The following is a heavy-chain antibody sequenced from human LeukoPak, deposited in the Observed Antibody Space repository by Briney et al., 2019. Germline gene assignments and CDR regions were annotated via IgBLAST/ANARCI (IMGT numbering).Heavy chain of an antibody. V-gene: IGHV4-39*01. Sequence: PSETLSLTCTVSGGSISSSSYYWGWIRQPPGKGLEWIGSIYYSGSTYYNPSLKSRVTISVDTSKKQFSLKLSSVTAADTAVYYCARPHSLRRWLDPWGQGTLVTVSS. J-gene: IGHJ5*02. CDR3: ARPHSLRRWLDP. D-gene: IGHD1-14*01. CDR2: IYYSGST. CDR1: GGSISSSSYY.